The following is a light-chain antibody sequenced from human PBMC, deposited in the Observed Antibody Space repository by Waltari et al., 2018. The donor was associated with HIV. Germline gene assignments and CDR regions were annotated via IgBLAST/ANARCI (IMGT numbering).Light chain of an antibody. CDR2: WAS. Sequence: DIVMTHSPDSLAVSLAGRTTINCKSSRRYLYSSTEKNDLAWYQQKPGQPAKLLMYWASTRDSGVPDRFIGSGSGTDFTHTISSLQAEDAAVYDCHQLYSTPLTFGPGTKVVIK. J-gene: IGKJ3*01. V-gene: IGKV4-1*01. CDR1: RRYLYSSTEKND. CDR3: HQLYSTPLT.